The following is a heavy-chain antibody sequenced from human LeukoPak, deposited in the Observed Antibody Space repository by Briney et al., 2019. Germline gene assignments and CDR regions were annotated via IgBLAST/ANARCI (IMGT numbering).Heavy chain of an antibody. Sequence: ASVKVSCKASGYTFTSYGISWVRQAPGRGLEWMGWISANNGDTDFAQSLQGRVTLTTDTSTNTAYMELRSLRSDDTAVYYCARDIGVSNFDYWGQGTLVTVSS. J-gene: IGHJ4*02. D-gene: IGHD5/OR15-5a*01. CDR3: ARDIGVSNFDY. CDR1: GYTFTSYG. CDR2: ISANNGDT. V-gene: IGHV1-18*01.